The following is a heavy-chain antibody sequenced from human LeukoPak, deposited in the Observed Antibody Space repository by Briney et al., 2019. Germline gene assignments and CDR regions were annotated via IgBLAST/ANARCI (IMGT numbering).Heavy chain of an antibody. D-gene: IGHD1-26*01. V-gene: IGHV3-7*01. CDR3: ARGVGAAGEYYFDY. Sequence: GGSLRLSCAASGFTFSSYWMSWVRLAPGKGLEWVANIKQDGSEKYYVDSVKGRFTISRDNAKNSLYLQMNSLRAEDTAVYYCARGVGAAGEYYFDYWGQGTMVTVSS. CDR1: GFTFSSYW. CDR2: IKQDGSEK. J-gene: IGHJ4*02.